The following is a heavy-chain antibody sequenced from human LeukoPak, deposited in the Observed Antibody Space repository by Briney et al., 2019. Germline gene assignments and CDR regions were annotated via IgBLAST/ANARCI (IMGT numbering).Heavy chain of an antibody. CDR3: ASRGGSPPRDFDY. CDR2: INPNSGGA. CDR1: GYTFTGYY. V-gene: IGHV1-2*06. Sequence: ASVKVSCKASGYTFTGYYVHWVRQAPGQGLEWMGRINPNSGGANYAQKFQGSVTMTRDTSVSTAYMELSRLRSDDTAVYYCASRGGSPPRDFDYWGQGTLVTVSS. D-gene: IGHD1-26*01. J-gene: IGHJ4*02.